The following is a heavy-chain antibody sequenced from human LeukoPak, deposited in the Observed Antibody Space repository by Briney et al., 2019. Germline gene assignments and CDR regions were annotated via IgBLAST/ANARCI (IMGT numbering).Heavy chain of an antibody. CDR1: GVSINSNYYY. CDR2: VAYSGST. Sequence: SETLSLTCTVSGVSINSNYYYWGWIRQPPGKGLEWIGSVAYSGSTFHNPSLKSRLSIYSDTSKNQFSLRLTSVTAPDTAVYYCARHADCLGDCYRNWGQGTLVTVSS. CDR3: ARHADCLGDCYRN. V-gene: IGHV4-39*01. J-gene: IGHJ4*02. D-gene: IGHD2-21*01.